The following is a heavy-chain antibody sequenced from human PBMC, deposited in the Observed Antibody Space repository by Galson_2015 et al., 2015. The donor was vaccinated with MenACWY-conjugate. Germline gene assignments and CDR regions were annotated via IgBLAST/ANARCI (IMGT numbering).Heavy chain of an antibody. V-gene: IGHV3-30*02. CDR3: AKDRDYGGNSGSLFDY. CDR2: IRYDGSNK. Sequence: SLRLSCAASGVSFSNYGMHWVRQAPGKGLGWVAFIRYDGSNKYYADSVKGRFTISRDNSKNTLYLQMNSLRPEDTAVYYCAKDRDYGGNSGSLFDYWGQGILVTVSS. D-gene: IGHD4-23*01. CDR1: GVSFSNYG. J-gene: IGHJ4*02.